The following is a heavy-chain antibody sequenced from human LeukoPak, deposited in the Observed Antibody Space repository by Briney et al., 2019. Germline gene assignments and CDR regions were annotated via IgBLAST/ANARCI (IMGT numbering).Heavy chain of an antibody. Sequence: ASVKVSCKASGYTFTSHAMHWVRQAPGQRLEWMGWINAGNGNTKYSQKLQGRVTMTTDTSTSTAYMELRSLRSDDTAVYYCARDHPPVPAARFDYWGQGTLVTVSS. D-gene: IGHD2-2*01. V-gene: IGHV1-3*01. CDR3: ARDHPPVPAARFDY. J-gene: IGHJ4*02. CDR2: INAGNGNT. CDR1: GYTFTSHA.